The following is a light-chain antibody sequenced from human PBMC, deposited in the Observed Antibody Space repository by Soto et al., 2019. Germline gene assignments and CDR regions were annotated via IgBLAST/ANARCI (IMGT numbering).Light chain of an antibody. Sequence: QSVLTQPPSASGSPGQSVTISCTGTKNEIGVYGFVSWYQHHPGKAPRLIIYEVVQRPSGIPDRFSGSKSGNTASLTVSGLQAADEADYFCKSYAGSNTYVFGSGTKLTVL. V-gene: IGLV2-8*01. J-gene: IGLJ1*01. CDR3: KSYAGSNTYV. CDR1: KNEIGVYGF. CDR2: EVV.